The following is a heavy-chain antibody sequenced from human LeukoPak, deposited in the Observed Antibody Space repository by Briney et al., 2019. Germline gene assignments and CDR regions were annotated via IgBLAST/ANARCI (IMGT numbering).Heavy chain of an antibody. Sequence: SETLSLTCAVSGGSISSGGYSGSWIRQPPGKGLGWVGSIYHGGSTYYNPSLKSRVTISVDRSKTQFSLKLSSVTAADTAAYYCARRVHSSSWSSYFDYWGQETLITVSS. D-gene: IGHD6-13*01. CDR2: IYHGGST. CDR3: ARRVHSSSWSSYFDY. V-gene: IGHV4-30-2*01. CDR1: GGSISSGGYS. J-gene: IGHJ4*02.